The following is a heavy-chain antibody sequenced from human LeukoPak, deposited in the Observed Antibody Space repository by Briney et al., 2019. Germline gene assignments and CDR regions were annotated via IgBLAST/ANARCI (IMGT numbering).Heavy chain of an antibody. CDR3: ARVRGGSFLRLHPYFDC. CDR2: INHSGST. V-gene: IGHV4-34*01. D-gene: IGHD2-21*02. Sequence: PSETLSLTCAVYGGSFSGYYWSWIRQPPGKGLEWIGEINHSGSTNYNPSLKSRVTISVDTSKNQFSLKLSSVTAADTAVYYCARVRGGSFLRLHPYFDCWGQGTLVTVSS. J-gene: IGHJ4*02. CDR1: GGSFSGYY.